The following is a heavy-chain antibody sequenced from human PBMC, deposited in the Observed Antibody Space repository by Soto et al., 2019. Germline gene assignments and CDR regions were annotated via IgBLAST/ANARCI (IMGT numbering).Heavy chain of an antibody. CDR3: ARGRLAAIVEY. J-gene: IGHJ4*02. CDR2: IYYSGST. CDR1: GGSISSYY. Sequence: SETLSLTCTVSGGSISSYYWSWIRQPPGKGLEWIGYIYYSGSTNYNPSLKSRVTISVDTSKNQFSLKLSSVTAADTAVYYCARGRLAAIVEYWGQGTLVTVSS. V-gene: IGHV4-59*01. D-gene: IGHD3-16*02.